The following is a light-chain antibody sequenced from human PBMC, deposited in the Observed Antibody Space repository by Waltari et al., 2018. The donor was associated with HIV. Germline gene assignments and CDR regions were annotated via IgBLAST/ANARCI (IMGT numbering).Light chain of an antibody. Sequence: QSALTQPPSASGSLGQSVTISCTGTSSDVGGYNYVSWYQQYPGEAPKLIIYDVNKRPSGVPDRFSGSKSGNTASLIVSGLQGEDEAQYYCSAYAGSNNLVLFGGGTKLTVL. V-gene: IGLV2-8*01. CDR3: SAYAGSNNLVL. CDR2: DVN. CDR1: SSDVGGYNY. J-gene: IGLJ2*01.